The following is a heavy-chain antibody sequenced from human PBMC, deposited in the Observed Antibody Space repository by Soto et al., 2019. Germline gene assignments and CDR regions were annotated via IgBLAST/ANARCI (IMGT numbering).Heavy chain of an antibody. J-gene: IGHJ5*01. D-gene: IGHD2-15*01. CDR1: GDSISTVDYF. V-gene: IGHV4-30-4*01. CDR2: IYKSATT. CDR3: ARGRYCLTGRCVPNWFDS. Sequence: SETLSLTCSVSGDSISTVDYFWAWIRQPPGQALEYIGYIYKSATTYYNPSFESRVAISLDTSKSQFSLNVTSVTAADTAVYFCARGRYCLTGRCVPNWFDSCGQGTLVTVSS.